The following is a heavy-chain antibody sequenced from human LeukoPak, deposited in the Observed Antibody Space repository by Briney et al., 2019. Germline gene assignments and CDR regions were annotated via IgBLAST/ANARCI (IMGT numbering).Heavy chain of an antibody. CDR3: ARGNLWFGEFKVDY. J-gene: IGHJ4*02. V-gene: IGHV4-39*07. CDR1: GGSISSSSYY. D-gene: IGHD3-10*01. CDR2: INHSGST. Sequence: SETLSLTCTVSGGSISSSSYYWGWIRQPPGKGLEWIGEINHSGSTNYNPSLKSRVTISVDTSKNQFSLKLSSVTAADTAVYYCARGNLWFGEFKVDYWGQGTLVTVSS.